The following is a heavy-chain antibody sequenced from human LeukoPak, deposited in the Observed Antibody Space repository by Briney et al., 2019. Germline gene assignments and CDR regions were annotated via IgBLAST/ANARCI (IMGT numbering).Heavy chain of an antibody. CDR3: AREGPRRGWTPAGYFDY. Sequence: GGSLRLSCAASNFTFGSYGMHWVRQAPGKGLEWVAVIWYDGSNKYYADSVKGRFTISRDNSKNTLYLQMNSLRAEDTAVYYCAREGPRRGWTPAGYFDYWGQGTLVTVSS. J-gene: IGHJ4*02. D-gene: IGHD6-19*01. CDR1: NFTFGSYG. V-gene: IGHV3-33*01. CDR2: IWYDGSNK.